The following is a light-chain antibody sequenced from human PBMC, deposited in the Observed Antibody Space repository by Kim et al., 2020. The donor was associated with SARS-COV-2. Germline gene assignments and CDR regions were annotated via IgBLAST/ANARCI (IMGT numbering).Light chain of an antibody. Sequence: QSALTQPASVSGSPGQSTTISCTGTSSDVGGYNYVSWYQQHPGKALKLMIYDVSKRSSGVSNRFSGYKSDNTASLTISRLQAEDEADYYCSSYTSSSTLVFGGGAQLTVL. CDR3: SSYTSSSTLV. J-gene: IGLJ2*01. CDR2: DVS. V-gene: IGLV2-14*01. CDR1: SSDVGGYNY.